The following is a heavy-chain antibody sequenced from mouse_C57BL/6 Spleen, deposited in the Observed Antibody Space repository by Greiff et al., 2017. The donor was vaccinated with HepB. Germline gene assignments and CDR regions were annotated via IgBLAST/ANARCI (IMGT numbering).Heavy chain of an antibody. J-gene: IGHJ4*01. CDR2: IYPRSGNT. V-gene: IGHV1-81*01. CDR1: GYTFTSYG. Sequence: VQLQQSGAELARPGASVKLSCKASGYTFTSYGISWVKQRTGQGLEWIGEIYPRSGNTYYNEKFKGKATLTADKYSSTAYMELSSLTSEDSAVYFCARDLDYYAMDYWGQGTSVTVAS. CDR3: ARDLDYYAMDY.